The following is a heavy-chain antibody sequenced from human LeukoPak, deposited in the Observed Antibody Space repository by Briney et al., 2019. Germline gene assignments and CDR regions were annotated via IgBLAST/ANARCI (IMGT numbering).Heavy chain of an antibody. Sequence: GGSLRLSCAASGFTFSSYGMHWVRQAPGKGLEWVAVISYDGSNKYYADSVKGRFTISRDNSKNTLYLQMNSLRAEDTAVYYCAKELRGYYDSSGYYGYWGQGTLVTVSS. J-gene: IGHJ4*02. CDR2: ISYDGSNK. V-gene: IGHV3-30*18. D-gene: IGHD3-22*01. CDR3: AKELRGYYDSSGYYGY. CDR1: GFTFSSYG.